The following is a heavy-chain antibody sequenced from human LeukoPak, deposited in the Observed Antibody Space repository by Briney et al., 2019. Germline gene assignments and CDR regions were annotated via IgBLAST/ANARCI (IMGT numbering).Heavy chain of an antibody. Sequence: SETLSLTCTVSGESINPYYWNWIRQSAGKGLEWIGHIYKSGTTNFNPSLTSRVTMSLDTSRNQFSLKLRSVTAADTAVYFCARSFLDYMDVWGKGTTVTVSS. J-gene: IGHJ6*03. CDR2: IYKSGTT. V-gene: IGHV4-4*07. D-gene: IGHD2/OR15-2a*01. CDR1: GESINPYY. CDR3: ARSFLDYMDV.